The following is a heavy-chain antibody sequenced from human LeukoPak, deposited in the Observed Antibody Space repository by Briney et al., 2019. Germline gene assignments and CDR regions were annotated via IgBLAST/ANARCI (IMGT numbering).Heavy chain of an antibody. D-gene: IGHD3-10*01. CDR1: GFTFDDYA. Sequence: GGSLRLSCAASGFTFDDYAMHWVRQAPGKGLEWVSGISWNSGSIGYADSVKGRFTISRDNAKNSLYLQMNRLRAEDTALYYCAKDNKPAVRGVKTSLCLDYWGQGTLVTVSS. CDR2: ISWNSGSI. J-gene: IGHJ4*02. CDR3: AKDNKPAVRGVKTSLCLDY. V-gene: IGHV3-9*01.